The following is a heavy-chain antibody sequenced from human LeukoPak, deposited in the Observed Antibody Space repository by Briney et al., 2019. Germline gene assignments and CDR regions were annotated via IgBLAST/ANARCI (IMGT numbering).Heavy chain of an antibody. J-gene: IGHJ5*02. CDR1: GGSISSSSYY. D-gene: IGHD6-13*01. CDR3: AQSLGSSNWIGNWFDP. Sequence: SETLSLTCTVSGGSISSSSYYWGWIRQPPGKGLEWIGSIYYSGSTYYNPSLKSRVTISVDTSKNQFSLKLSSVTAADTAVYYCAQSLGSSNWIGNWFDPWGQGTLVTASS. CDR2: IYYSGST. V-gene: IGHV4-39*01.